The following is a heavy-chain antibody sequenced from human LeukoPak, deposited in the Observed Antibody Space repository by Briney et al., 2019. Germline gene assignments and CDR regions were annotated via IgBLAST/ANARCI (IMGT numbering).Heavy chain of an antibody. V-gene: IGHV4-30-2*01. CDR1: GGSISSGGYY. J-gene: IGHJ4*02. CDR2: IYHSGST. Sequence: PSETLSLTCTVSGGSISSGGYYWSWIRQPPGKGLEWIGYIYHSGSTYYNPSLKSRVTISVDRSKNQFSLKLSSVTAADTAVYYCAREVVTIFGVVDYWGQGTLVTVSS. CDR3: AREVVTIFGVVDY. D-gene: IGHD3-3*01.